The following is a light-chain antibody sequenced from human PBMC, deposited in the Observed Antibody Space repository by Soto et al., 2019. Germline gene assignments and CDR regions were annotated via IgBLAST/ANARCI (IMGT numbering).Light chain of an antibody. Sequence: DIQMTQSPSSLSASVGDRVTITCRASQSISSYLNWYQQKPGKAPKVLIYAASTLQSGVPSRFSGSGSGTDFTLTISSLQPEDFATYFCQQSYSSAITFGQGTKVDIK. CDR2: AAS. CDR3: QQSYSSAIT. V-gene: IGKV1-39*01. CDR1: QSISSY. J-gene: IGKJ1*01.